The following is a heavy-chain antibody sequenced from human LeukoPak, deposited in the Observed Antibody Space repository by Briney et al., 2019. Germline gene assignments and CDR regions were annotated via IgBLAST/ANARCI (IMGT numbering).Heavy chain of an antibody. CDR2: IKQDGSEK. V-gene: IGHV3-7*01. Sequence: GGSLRLSCAASGFTFSTYWMSWVRQAPGKGLEWVANIKQDGSEKYYVDSVKGRFTISRDNAKNSLYLQVNSLRAEDTAMYYCASDSAGNDYWGQGTLVTVSS. J-gene: IGHJ4*02. CDR3: ASDSAGNDY. CDR1: GFTFSTYW. D-gene: IGHD6-13*01.